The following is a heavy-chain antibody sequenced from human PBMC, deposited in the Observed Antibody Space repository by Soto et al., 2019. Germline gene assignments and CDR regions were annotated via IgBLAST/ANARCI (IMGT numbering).Heavy chain of an antibody. V-gene: IGHV3-30*18. CDR1: GFLFSTST. CDR2: ISPRGTDI. CDR3: VKTGTPLYGPGRSWFDP. Sequence: GGSLRLSCEASGFLFSTSTLNWVRRAPGKGLEWVAEISPRGTDIYYADSVKGRSTISRDNSKSTLYLQMNSLRDEDTAVYYCVKTGTPLYGPGRSWFDPWGQGTLVTVSS. J-gene: IGHJ5*02. D-gene: IGHD3-10*01.